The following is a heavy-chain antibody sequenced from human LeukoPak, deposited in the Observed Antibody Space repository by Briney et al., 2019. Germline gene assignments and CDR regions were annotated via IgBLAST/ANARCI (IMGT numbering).Heavy chain of an antibody. J-gene: IGHJ4*01. CDR2: LSGSGITT. Sequence: GGSLRLSCAASGFTFSNSAMSWVRQAPGKGLEWVSTLSGSGITTYYADSVKGRFTISRDNSKNTLYLQMNSLRAEDTAVYYCAKGIYSSGWSYFYYLGPGTLVNVSS. D-gene: IGHD6-19*01. V-gene: IGHV3-23*01. CDR3: AKGIYSSGWSYFYY. CDR1: GFTFSNSA.